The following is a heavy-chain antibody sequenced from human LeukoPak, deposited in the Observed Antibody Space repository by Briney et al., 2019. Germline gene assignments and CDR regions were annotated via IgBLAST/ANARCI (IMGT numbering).Heavy chain of an antibody. D-gene: IGHD6-19*01. CDR1: GFTFSNAW. CDR3: TGVAVAGLVPFDY. CDR2: IKRKSNGGTI. Sequence: GGSLRLSCAASGFTFSNAWMSWVRQAPGKGLEWVGRIKRKSNGGTIDYAAPVKGRFTISRDDSKNTLYLQMNSLKTEDTAIYCATGVAVAGLVPFDYWGQGTLVTVSS. V-gene: IGHV3-15*01. J-gene: IGHJ4*02.